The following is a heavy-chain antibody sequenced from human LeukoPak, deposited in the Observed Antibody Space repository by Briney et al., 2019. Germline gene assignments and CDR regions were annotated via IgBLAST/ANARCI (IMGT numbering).Heavy chain of an antibody. D-gene: IGHD1-1*01. CDR3: AGGFEGGAVPRYYYYYMDV. Sequence: PSETLSLTCTVSGGSISSGSYYWSWIRQPAGKGLEWIGRIYSSGSTNYNPSLKSRVTISLDTSKNQLSLKLSSLTAADTAVYYCAGGFEGGAVPRYYYYYMDVWGKGTTVTVSS. V-gene: IGHV4-61*02. CDR2: IYSSGST. J-gene: IGHJ6*03. CDR1: GGSISSGSYY.